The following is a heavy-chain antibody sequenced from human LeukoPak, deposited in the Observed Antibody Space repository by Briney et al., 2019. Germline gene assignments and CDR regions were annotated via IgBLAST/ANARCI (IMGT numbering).Heavy chain of an antibody. Sequence: PGGSLRLSCAASGFTFSSYVIHWVRQAPGKGLEWVAGIWYDGSNYYYADSVKGRFTIYRDNSKNTLYLQMNSLRAEDTGVYYCARDGRALLRDFDYWGQGTLVTVSS. J-gene: IGHJ4*02. CDR3: ARDGRALLRDFDY. V-gene: IGHV3-33*01. CDR2: IWYDGSNY. CDR1: GFTFSSYV. D-gene: IGHD1-26*01.